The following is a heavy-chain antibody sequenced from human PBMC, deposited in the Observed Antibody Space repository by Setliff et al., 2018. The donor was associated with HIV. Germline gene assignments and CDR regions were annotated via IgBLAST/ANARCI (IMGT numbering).Heavy chain of an antibody. V-gene: IGHV4-39*01. Sequence: NPSETLSLTCAVSGGSIGTTTYYWGWIRQPPGKGLEWIGSIYYNGITYYNPSLKGRFTISVDTSKNQFSLKVTSVTAADTAVYYCARRIFHSSFPSFDSWGQGTLVTVSS. D-gene: IGHD2-15*01. J-gene: IGHJ4*02. CDR3: ARRIFHSSFPSFDS. CDR1: GGSIGTTTYY. CDR2: IYYNGIT.